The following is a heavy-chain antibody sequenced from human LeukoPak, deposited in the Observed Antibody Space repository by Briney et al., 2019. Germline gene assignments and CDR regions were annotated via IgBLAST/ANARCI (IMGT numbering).Heavy chain of an antibody. J-gene: IGHJ4*02. V-gene: IGHV3-23*01. CDR3: AKHAAHQLLSPYFDY. D-gene: IGHD2-2*01. CDR2: ISGSGGST. Sequence: PGGSLRLSCAASGFTFSSYAMSWVRQAPGKGLEWVSAISGSGGSTYYADSVKGRFTISRDNSKNTLYPQMNSLRAEDTAVYYCAKHAAHQLLSPYFDYWGQGTLVTVSS. CDR1: GFTFSSYA.